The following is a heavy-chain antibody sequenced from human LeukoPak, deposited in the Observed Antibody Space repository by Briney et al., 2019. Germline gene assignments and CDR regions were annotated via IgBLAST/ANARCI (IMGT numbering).Heavy chain of an antibody. V-gene: IGHV1-2*02. Sequence: GASVKVSCKASGYTFTGYFMHWVRQAPGQGLEWMGWINPNSGGTNYAQKFQGRVIMTRDTSTSTAYMELRSLRSDDTAVYYCARDVIGPFDYWGQGTLVTVSS. J-gene: IGHJ4*02. CDR2: INPNSGGT. D-gene: IGHD2-21*01. CDR1: GYTFTGYF. CDR3: ARDVIGPFDY.